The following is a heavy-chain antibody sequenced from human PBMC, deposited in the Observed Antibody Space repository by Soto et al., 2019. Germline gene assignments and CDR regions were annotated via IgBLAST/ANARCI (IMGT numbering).Heavy chain of an antibody. J-gene: IGHJ6*02. D-gene: IGHD2-8*01. CDR3: ARSMGTNYFYCMDV. CDR1: GGTFRSYA. CDR2: IIPLFGKP. Sequence: QVQLVQSGAEVREPGSSVKVSCEASGGTFRSYAINWVRQAPGQGLEWMGGIIPLFGKPNYAEKFLGRVTISADVSTRTAYMEVTRLKPEDRSVYYCARSMGTNYFYCMDVWGLGTTVTVSS. V-gene: IGHV1-69*01.